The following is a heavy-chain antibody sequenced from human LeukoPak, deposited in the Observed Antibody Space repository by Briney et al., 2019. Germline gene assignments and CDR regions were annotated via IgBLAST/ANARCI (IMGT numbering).Heavy chain of an antibody. Sequence: SETLSLTCSVSGGSISTYYWSWIRQPAGKGLEWIGRMYTNGKSDCSPSLKSRVTMSVDMSKNQVSLKLSSVTAADTAVYYCARGSREMATIFDQWGQGTLVIVSS. CDR2: MYTNGKS. CDR1: GGSISTYY. CDR3: ARGSREMATIFDQ. V-gene: IGHV4-4*07. D-gene: IGHD5-24*01. J-gene: IGHJ4*02.